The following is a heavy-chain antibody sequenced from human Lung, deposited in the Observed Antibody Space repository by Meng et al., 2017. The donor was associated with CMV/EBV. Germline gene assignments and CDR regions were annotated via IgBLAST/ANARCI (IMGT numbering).Heavy chain of an antibody. D-gene: IGHD5-18*01. J-gene: IGHJ4*02. V-gene: IGHV1-46*01. Sequence: SVKVSXKASGYTFTSYYMHWVRQAPGQGLEWMGIINPSGGSTSYAQKFQGRVTMTRDTSTSTVYMELSSLRSEDTAVYYCARDRERGYSYGIIDYWGQGTLVTFSS. CDR1: GYTFTSYY. CDR2: INPSGGST. CDR3: ARDRERGYSYGIIDY.